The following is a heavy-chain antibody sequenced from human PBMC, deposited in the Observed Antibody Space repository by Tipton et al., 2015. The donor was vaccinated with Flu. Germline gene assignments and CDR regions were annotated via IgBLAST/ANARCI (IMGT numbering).Heavy chain of an antibody. CDR1: GYKFTTHG. CDR2: IITYNGQT. Sequence: QSGPEVKKPGSSLKVSCKTSGYKFTTHGISWVRQAPGQGLEWLGWIITYNGQTNYAQKFQGRIAITSDTPTATSYMELRGLRPDDTAVYFCARYYDILTGHGMDVWGQGTTVNVSS. V-gene: IGHV1-18*01. CDR3: ARYYDILTGHGMDV. D-gene: IGHD3-9*01. J-gene: IGHJ6*02.